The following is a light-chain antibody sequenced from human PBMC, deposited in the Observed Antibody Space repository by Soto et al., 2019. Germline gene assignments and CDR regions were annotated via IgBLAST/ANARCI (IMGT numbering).Light chain of an antibody. CDR3: QQYNDCPLT. CDR1: QSFSSD. CDR2: GAF. Sequence: EIVMTQSPATLSMFPGERATLSCRASQSFSSDLGWYQQKPGQAPRLLIHGAFTRATGVPARFSGSGSGTEFTLTISSMQSEAPAVYYCQQYNDCPLTFGGGTKVDIK. J-gene: IGKJ4*01. V-gene: IGKV3-15*01.